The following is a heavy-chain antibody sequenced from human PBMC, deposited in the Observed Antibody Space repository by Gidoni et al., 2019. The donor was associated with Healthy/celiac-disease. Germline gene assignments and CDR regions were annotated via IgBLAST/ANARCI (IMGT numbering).Heavy chain of an antibody. V-gene: IGHV1-69*01. CDR1: GSTFSSYA. J-gene: IGHJ4*02. CDR3: ARDSGIAATYYFDY. D-gene: IGHD6-13*01. CDR2: IIPILGTA. Sequence: QVQLVQSGAEVKKPGSSVKVSCKASGSTFSSYAISWVRQAPGQGLEWMGGIIPILGTANYAQKFQGRVTITADESTSTAYMELSSLRSEDTAVYYCARDSGIAATYYFDYWGQGTLVTVSS.